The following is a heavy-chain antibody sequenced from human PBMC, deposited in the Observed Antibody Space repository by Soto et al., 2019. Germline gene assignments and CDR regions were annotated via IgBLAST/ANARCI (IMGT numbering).Heavy chain of an antibody. V-gene: IGHV3-21*01. J-gene: IGHJ4*02. CDR2: ISSSSSYI. D-gene: IGHD3-10*01. CDR3: ARDSLWFGELLSPLGL. CDR1: GFTFSSYS. Sequence: GGSLRLSCAASGFTFSSYSMNWVRQAPGKGLEWVSSISSSSSYIYYADSVKGRFTISRDNAKNSLYLQMNSLRAEDTAVYYCARDSLWFGELLSPLGLWGQGTLVTVSS.